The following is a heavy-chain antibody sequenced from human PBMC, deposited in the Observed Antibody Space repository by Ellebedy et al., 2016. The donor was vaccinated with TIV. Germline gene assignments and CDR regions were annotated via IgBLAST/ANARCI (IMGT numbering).Heavy chain of an antibody. J-gene: IGHJ6*02. CDR3: ARDGLGLTMVRYGMDV. Sequence: GGSLRLSCAASRFTFSSYWMSWVRQAPGKGLEWVAVISYDGSNKYYADSVKGRFTISRDNSKNTLYLQMNSLRAEDTAVYYCARDGLGLTMVRYGMDVWGQGTTVTVSS. D-gene: IGHD3-10*01. V-gene: IGHV3-30-3*01. CDR2: ISYDGSNK. CDR1: RFTFSSYW.